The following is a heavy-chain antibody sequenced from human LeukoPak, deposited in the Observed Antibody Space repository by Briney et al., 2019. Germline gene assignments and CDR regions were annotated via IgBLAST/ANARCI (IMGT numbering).Heavy chain of an antibody. V-gene: IGHV4-59*01. Sequence: SETLSLTCTVSGGSISSYYWSLIRQPPGKGLEWIGYIYYSGSTNYNPSLKSRVTISVDTSKNQFSLKLSSVTAADTAVYYCARAFGTRTYCGGDCYPPYYFDYWGQGTLVTVSS. J-gene: IGHJ4*02. D-gene: IGHD2-21*02. CDR2: IYYSGST. CDR3: ARAFGTRTYCGGDCYPPYYFDY. CDR1: GGSISSYY.